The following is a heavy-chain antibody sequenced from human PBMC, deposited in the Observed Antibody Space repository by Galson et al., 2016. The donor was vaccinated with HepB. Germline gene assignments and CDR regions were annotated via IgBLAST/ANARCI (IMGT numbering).Heavy chain of an antibody. CDR1: GFNFSNYA. Sequence: LRLSCAGSGFNFSNYAMTWVRQAPGKGLEWVAGVSASGAKTYYADSGEGRFTISKDNSKNTLYLQMNSLRADDTAVYYCARNTPSPGNGAYFDYWGRGALVTVSS. CDR3: ARNTPSPGNGAYFDY. J-gene: IGHJ4*02. V-gene: IGHV3-23*01. CDR2: VSASGAKT. D-gene: IGHD1-14*01.